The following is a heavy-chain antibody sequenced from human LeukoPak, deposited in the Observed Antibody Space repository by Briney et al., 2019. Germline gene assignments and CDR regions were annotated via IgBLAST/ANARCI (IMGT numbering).Heavy chain of an antibody. Sequence: PSETLSLTCAVYGGSFSGYYWSWIRQRPGKGLEWIGEINHSGSTNYNPSLKSRVTISVDTSKNQFSLKLSSVTAADTAVYYCARGRIAAPDYWGQGTLVTASS. CDR2: INHSGST. CDR3: ARGRIAAPDY. V-gene: IGHV4-34*01. J-gene: IGHJ4*02. CDR1: GGSFSGYY. D-gene: IGHD6-6*01.